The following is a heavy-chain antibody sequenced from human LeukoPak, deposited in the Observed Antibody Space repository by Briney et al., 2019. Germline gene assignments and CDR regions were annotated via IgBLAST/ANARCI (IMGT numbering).Heavy chain of an antibody. CDR2: FDPEDGET. Sequence: ASVKVSCKVSGYTLTELSMHWVRQAPGKGLEWMGGFDPEDGETIYAQKFQGRVTMTEDTSTDTAYMELSSLRSEDTAVYYCATGGYCSGGSCYAEARDYYGMDVWGQGTTVTVSS. CDR1: GYTLTELS. V-gene: IGHV1-24*01. J-gene: IGHJ6*02. D-gene: IGHD2-15*01. CDR3: ATGGYCSGGSCYAEARDYYGMDV.